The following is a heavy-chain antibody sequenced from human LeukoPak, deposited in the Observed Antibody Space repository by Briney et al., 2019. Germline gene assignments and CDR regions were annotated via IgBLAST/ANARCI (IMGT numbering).Heavy chain of an antibody. CDR2: ISPSGGST. Sequence: ASVKVSCKAFGCTFTSNYMHWVRQAPGQGPEWMGVISPSGGSTTYAQKFQGRVTMTRNTSISTAYMELSRLRSDDTAVYYCARDPGEVGATTAGVNAYWGQGTLVTVSS. CDR1: GCTFTSNY. D-gene: IGHD1-26*01. V-gene: IGHV1-46*01. CDR3: ARDPGEVGATTAGVNAY. J-gene: IGHJ4*02.